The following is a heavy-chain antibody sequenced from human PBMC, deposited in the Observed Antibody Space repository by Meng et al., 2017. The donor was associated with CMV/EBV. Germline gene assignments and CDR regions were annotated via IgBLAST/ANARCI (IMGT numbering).Heavy chain of an antibody. J-gene: IGHJ4*02. CDR2: ISAQKGNT. D-gene: IGHD1-7*01. CDR3: ARDKGGFINWYFHNILAIDY. V-gene: IGHV1-18*01. Sequence: FSNFGISWVRQDTGQGLEWMGWISAQKGNTKYAQKVQGRVTMTTDTSTSTAYMEVRSLRSDDTAVYYCARDKGGFINWYFHNILAIDYWGQGTLVTVSS. CDR1: FSNFG.